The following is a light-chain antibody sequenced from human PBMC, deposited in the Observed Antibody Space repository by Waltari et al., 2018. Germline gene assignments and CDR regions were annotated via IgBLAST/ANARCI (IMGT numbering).Light chain of an antibody. J-gene: IGKJ4*01. V-gene: IGKV1-9*01. CDR1: QDIHSY. CDR2: VAS. Sequence: DIYLTQSPSFLSASVGDRVTITCPASQDIHSYLAWYQLRPGQAPRFIIYVASKLQSGVPSRFSGSGTGTDFTLTISGLQPEDFATYYCQHLNSYPLNFGGGTKVEIK. CDR3: QHLNSYPLN.